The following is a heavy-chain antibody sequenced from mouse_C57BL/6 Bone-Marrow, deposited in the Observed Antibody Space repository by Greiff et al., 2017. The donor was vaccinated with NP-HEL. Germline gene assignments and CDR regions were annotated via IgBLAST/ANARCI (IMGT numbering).Heavy chain of an antibody. CDR1: GYTFTSYG. CDR2: IYPRSGNT. V-gene: IGHV1-81*01. CDR3: ASNYLAWFAY. Sequence: VKLQQSGAELARPGASVKLSCKASGYTFTSYGISWVKQRTGQGLEWIGEIYPRSGNTYYNEKIKGKATLTADKSSSTAYMELRSLTSEDSAVYFCASNYLAWFAYWGQGTLVTVSA. J-gene: IGHJ3*01. D-gene: IGHD2-1*01.